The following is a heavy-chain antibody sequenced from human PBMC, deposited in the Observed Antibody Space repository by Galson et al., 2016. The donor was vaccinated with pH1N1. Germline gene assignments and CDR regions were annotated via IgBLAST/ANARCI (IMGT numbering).Heavy chain of an antibody. Sequence: SVKVSCKASGVTFSTFAITWVRQAPGQGLEWMGRIAPDSGATSYAQKFQGRVTMTRDTSINRVYMELSRLRSDDTAIYYCARVLRTVVFDFWGQGTLVTVSS. J-gene: IGHJ4*02. CDR1: GVTFSTFA. D-gene: IGHD2-15*01. CDR2: IAPDSGAT. CDR3: ARVLRTVVFDF. V-gene: IGHV1-2*02.